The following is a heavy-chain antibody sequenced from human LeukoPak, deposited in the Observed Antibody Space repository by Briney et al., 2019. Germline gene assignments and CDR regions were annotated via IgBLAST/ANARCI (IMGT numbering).Heavy chain of an antibody. CDR2: INPNTGGT. V-gene: IGHV1-2*02. J-gene: IGHJ6*03. D-gene: IGHD3-22*01. CDR3: ARVRYYDSSGYLVFYYNMDV. Sequence: ASVKVSCKASGYTFTGYYMHWVRQAPGQGLEWMGWINPNTGGTNYAQKFQGRVTMTRDTSISTAYMELSRLRSDDTAVYYCARVRYYDSSGYLVFYYNMDVWGKGITVTVSS. CDR1: GYTFTGYY.